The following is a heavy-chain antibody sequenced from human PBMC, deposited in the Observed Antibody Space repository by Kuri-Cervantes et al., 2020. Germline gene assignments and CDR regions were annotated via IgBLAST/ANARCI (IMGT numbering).Heavy chain of an antibody. Sequence: ASVKVSCKASGYTFTSYGISWVRQAPGQGLEWMGWISAYNGNTNYAQKFQGRVTMTEDTSTDTAYMELSSLRSEDTAVYYCARAAVTIFGVVEFMDVWGQGTTVTVSS. CDR3: ARAAVTIFGVVEFMDV. CDR1: GYTFTSYG. CDR2: ISAYNGNT. J-gene: IGHJ6*02. D-gene: IGHD3-3*01. V-gene: IGHV1-18*01.